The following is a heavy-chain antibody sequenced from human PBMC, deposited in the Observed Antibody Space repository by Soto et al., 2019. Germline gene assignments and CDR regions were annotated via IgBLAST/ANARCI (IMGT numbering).Heavy chain of an antibody. J-gene: IGHJ4*02. V-gene: IGHV1-69*06. D-gene: IGHD2-21*01. Sequence: GASVKVSCKASGDTFGRNAIHWVRQAPGQGLEWMGGIIPMFPTTNYAQKFKGGLTIYADKSTGTAYMEMTSLRSEDTAVYYCARDGDSADYGYWGQGILVTVSS. CDR2: IIPMFPTT. CDR3: ARDGDSADYGY. CDR1: GDTFGRNA.